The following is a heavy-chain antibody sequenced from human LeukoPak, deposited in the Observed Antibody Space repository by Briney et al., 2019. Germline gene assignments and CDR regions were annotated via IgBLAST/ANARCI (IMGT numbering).Heavy chain of an antibody. V-gene: IGHV3-23*01. CDR2: ISGSGGST. CDR3: AKVLVFGVVHGAFDI. D-gene: IGHD3-3*01. J-gene: IGHJ3*02. CDR1: GFTFSSYA. Sequence: HAGGSLRLSCAASGFTFSSYAMSWVRQAPGKGLEWVSAISGSGGSTYYADSVKGRFTISRDNSKNTLYLQMNSLRAEDTAVYYCAKVLVFGVVHGAFDIWGQGTMVTVSS.